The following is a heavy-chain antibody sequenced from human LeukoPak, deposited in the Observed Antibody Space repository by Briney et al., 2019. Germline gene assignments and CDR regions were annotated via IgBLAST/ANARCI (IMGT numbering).Heavy chain of an antibody. CDR1: GGSISSSSYY. V-gene: IGHV4-39*01. CDR2: IYYSGST. CDR3: ARFPYYYGMDV. Sequence: PSETLSLTCTVSGGSISSSSYYWGWIRQPPGRGLEWIVSIYYSGSTYYNPSLKSRVTISVDTSKTQFSLKLSSVTAADTAVYYCARFPYYYGMDVWGQGTTVTVSS. J-gene: IGHJ6*02.